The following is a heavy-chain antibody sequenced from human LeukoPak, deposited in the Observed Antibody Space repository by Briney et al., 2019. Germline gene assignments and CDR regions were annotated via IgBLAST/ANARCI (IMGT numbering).Heavy chain of an antibody. V-gene: IGHV3-7*04. J-gene: IGHJ4*02. CDR1: GFTFSNYW. CDR3: ARSGPFDY. CDR2: IKQDVNEK. Sequence: GGPLRLTCAASGFTFSNYWMTWVRQAPGKGLEWVANIKQDVNEKYYVDSVKGRFTISRDNAKNSLYLQMNSLRAEDTAVYYCARSGPFDYWGQGTLVTVSS.